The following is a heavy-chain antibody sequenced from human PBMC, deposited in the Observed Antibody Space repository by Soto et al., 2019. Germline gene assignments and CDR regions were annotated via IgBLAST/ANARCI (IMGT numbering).Heavy chain of an antibody. Sequence: GGLRRCCAVSGFTFRSYAMSWVRQATGKGLEWVSAISGSGGSTYYADSVKGRFTISRDNSKNTLYLQMNSLRAEDTAVYYCANNYDFWSGYPSGGMDVWGQGTTVTVSS. J-gene: IGHJ6*02. CDR2: ISGSGGST. CDR3: ANNYDFWSGYPSGGMDV. V-gene: IGHV3-23*01. D-gene: IGHD3-3*01. CDR1: GFTFRSYA.